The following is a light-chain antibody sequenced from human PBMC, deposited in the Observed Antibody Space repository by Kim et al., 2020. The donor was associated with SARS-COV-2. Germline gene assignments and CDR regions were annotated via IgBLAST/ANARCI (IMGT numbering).Light chain of an antibody. J-gene: IGKJ4*01. CDR3: QQRGTWPPALT. CDR1: HNVDIN. CDR2: DAA. V-gene: IGKV3-11*01. Sequence: PGESATLSGRASHNVDINLAWYQQTPGQPPRLLIYDAAIRAADIPDRFSGSGSGTDFTLTIGSLAPEDFAVYYCQQRGTWPPALTFGGGTKVDIK.